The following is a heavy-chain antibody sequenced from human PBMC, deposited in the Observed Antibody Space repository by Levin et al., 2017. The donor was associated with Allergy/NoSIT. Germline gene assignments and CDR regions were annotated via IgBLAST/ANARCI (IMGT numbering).Heavy chain of an antibody. Sequence: GESLKISCAASGFTFSSYAMHWVRQAPGKGLEWVAVISYDGSNKYYADSVKGRFTISRDNSKNTLYLQMNSLRAEDTAVYYCARSLRSRQLVSYFDYWGQGTLVTVSS. CDR3: ARSLRSRQLVSYFDY. D-gene: IGHD6-13*01. J-gene: IGHJ4*02. CDR1: GFTFSSYA. V-gene: IGHV3-30-3*01. CDR2: ISYDGSNK.